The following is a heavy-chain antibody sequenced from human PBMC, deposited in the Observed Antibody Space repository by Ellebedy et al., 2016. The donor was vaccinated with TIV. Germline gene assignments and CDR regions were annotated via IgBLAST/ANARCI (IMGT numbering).Heavy chain of an antibody. D-gene: IGHD3-3*01. CDR3: ATREWQDPMDV. CDR2: INTGNGNT. V-gene: IGHV1-3*04. J-gene: IGHJ6*02. CDR1: GHSFTAYG. Sequence: ASVKVSXKASGHSFTAYGIHWVRQAPGQSLEWLGWINTGNGNTKYSQTFQGRVTITRDTSATTAYMELSSLMSEDTAVYYCATREWQDPMDVWGQGTTVTVSS.